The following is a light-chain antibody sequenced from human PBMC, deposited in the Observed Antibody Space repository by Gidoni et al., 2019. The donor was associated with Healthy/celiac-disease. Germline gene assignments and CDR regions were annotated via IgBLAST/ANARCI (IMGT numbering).Light chain of an antibody. CDR2: DAS. CDR3: QQYNRYT. CDR1: QTISSW. Sequence: DIQMTQSPSTLSASVGDRVTIPCRAGQTISSWLAWYQQKPGKAPKLLIYDASSLESGVPSRFSGSGAGTEFTLTISSLQPDDFATYYCQQYNRYTFGQGTKLEIK. J-gene: IGKJ2*01. V-gene: IGKV1-5*01.